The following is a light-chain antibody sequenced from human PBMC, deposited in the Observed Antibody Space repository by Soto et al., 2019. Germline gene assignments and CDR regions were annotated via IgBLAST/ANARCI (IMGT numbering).Light chain of an antibody. J-gene: IGLJ1*01. CDR3: SSYAGSNKSV. CDR2: EVS. CDR1: SSDVGGYNY. Sequence: QSALTQPPSASGSPGQSVTISCTGTSSDVGGYNYVSWYQQHPGKAPKLMIYEVSKRPSGVPDRFSGSKSGNTASLTVSGLHPEDAADYYCSSYAGSNKSVFGTGTKLTVL. V-gene: IGLV2-8*01.